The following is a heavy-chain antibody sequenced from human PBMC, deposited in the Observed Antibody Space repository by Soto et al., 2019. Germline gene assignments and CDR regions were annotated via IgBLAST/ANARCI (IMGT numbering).Heavy chain of an antibody. Sequence: SETLSLTCTVSGDSIVTATYSWSWIRQPPGKGLQWIGYISHSGNSYFNPSLKSRVTMSIDTSRNEFSLNMTSVTAADTAVYYCAREAFGGASNWFGPWGQGALVTVSS. CDR3: AREAFGGASNWFGP. V-gene: IGHV4-30-2*01. J-gene: IGHJ5*02. CDR1: GDSIVTATYS. CDR2: ISHSGNS. D-gene: IGHD3-10*01.